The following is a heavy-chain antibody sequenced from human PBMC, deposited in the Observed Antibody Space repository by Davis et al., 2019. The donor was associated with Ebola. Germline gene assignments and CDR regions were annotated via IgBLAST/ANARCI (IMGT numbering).Heavy chain of an antibody. V-gene: IGHV3-23*01. J-gene: IGHJ6*02. CDR2: IRGSGGNT. D-gene: IGHD2-15*01. Sequence: PGGSLKISCAASGFTLSNNDMSWVRQAPGKGLEWVSAIRGSGGNTHYADSVKGRFTISRDTSNNTLSLQMNSLRAEDTAVYYCAKADCSGGSCYGMDVWGQGTTVTVSS. CDR1: GFTLSNND. CDR3: AKADCSGGSCYGMDV.